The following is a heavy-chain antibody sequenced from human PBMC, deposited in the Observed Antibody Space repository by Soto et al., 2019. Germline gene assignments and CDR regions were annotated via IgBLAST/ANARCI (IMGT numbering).Heavy chain of an antibody. D-gene: IGHD4-17*01. J-gene: IGHJ4*02. Sequence: QVQLVQSGAEVKKPGSSVKVSCRASGGTLSNFAFSWVRQAPGQGLEWMGGIIPLYGTANYGQKFRGRVTLTAYKSASTAFEEVSSLGSEDTAVYYCAPGWPVGDYGLPNGNWGQGTQVTVSS. CDR2: IIPLYGTA. V-gene: IGHV1-69*06. CDR3: APGWPVGDYGLPNGN. CDR1: GGTLSNFA.